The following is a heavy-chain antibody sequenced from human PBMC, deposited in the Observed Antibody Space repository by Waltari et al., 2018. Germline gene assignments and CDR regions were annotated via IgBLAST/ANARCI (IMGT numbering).Heavy chain of an antibody. CDR3: ATLTQNYYDSSGYPYY. V-gene: IGHV4-38-2*01. J-gene: IGHJ4*02. D-gene: IGHD3-22*01. CDR2: IYHRGST. CDR1: GYSIRSGYY. Sequence: QVQLQESGPGLVKPSETLSLTCVVSGYSIRSGYYWGWIRQPPRKGLECLGSIYHRGSTYYNPSLKNRITISVDTSKNQFSLRLSSVTAADTAVYYCATLTQNYYDSSGYPYYWGQGTLVTVSS.